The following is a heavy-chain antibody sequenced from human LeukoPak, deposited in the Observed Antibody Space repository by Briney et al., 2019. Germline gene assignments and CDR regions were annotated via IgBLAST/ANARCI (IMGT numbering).Heavy chain of an antibody. J-gene: IGHJ4*02. CDR2: INHSGST. V-gene: IGHV4-34*01. D-gene: IGHD2-15*01. CDR3: ARVRVVVAALDY. CDR1: GGSFSGYY. Sequence: SETLSLTCAVYGGSFSGYYWSWIRQPPGKGLEWIGEINHSGSTNYNPSLKSRVTISVDTSKNQFSLKLSSVTAADTAVYYCARVRVVVAALDYWGQGTLATVSS.